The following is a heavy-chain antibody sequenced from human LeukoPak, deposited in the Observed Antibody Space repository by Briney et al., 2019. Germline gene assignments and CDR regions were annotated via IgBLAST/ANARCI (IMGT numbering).Heavy chain of an antibody. V-gene: IGHV3-7*01. CDR1: GFTFSDSW. CDR2: MNQDGSAK. Sequence: GGSLRLSCAASGFTFSDSWMSWVRQAPGKGLEWVANMNQDGSAKGYVDSVKGRFTISRDNARNPLYLQMSSLRPEDTAVYYCATYTHWVAGDVWGQGTTVTVSS. D-gene: IGHD3-16*01. CDR3: ATYTHWVAGDV. J-gene: IGHJ6*02.